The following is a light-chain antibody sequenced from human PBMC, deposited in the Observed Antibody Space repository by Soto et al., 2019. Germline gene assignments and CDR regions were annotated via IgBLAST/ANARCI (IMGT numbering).Light chain of an antibody. CDR1: QGISSF. CDR2: AAS. J-gene: IGKJ4*01. Sequence: DIQLTQSPSFLSASIGDRVTITCRASQGISSFLAWYQQKPGKAPKLLISAASTLQSGVPSRFSGSASGTEFTLTISSLQPEDFATYYCQQVNSYPLTFGGGTKV. V-gene: IGKV1-9*01. CDR3: QQVNSYPLT.